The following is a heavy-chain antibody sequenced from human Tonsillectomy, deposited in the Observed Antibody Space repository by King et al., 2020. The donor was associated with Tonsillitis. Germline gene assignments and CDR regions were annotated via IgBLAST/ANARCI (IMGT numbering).Heavy chain of an antibody. CDR2: FDPEDGET. CDR1: GYTLTELS. CDR3: ATISPYCSSTSCYWRGAFDI. Sequence: QLVQSGAEVKKPGASVKVSCKVSGYTLTELSMHWVRQAPGKGLEWMGGFDPEDGETIYAQKCQGRVTMTEDTSTDTAYMELSSLRSEDTAVYYCATISPYCSSTSCYWRGAFDIWGQGTMVTVSS. V-gene: IGHV1-24*01. D-gene: IGHD2-2*01. J-gene: IGHJ3*02.